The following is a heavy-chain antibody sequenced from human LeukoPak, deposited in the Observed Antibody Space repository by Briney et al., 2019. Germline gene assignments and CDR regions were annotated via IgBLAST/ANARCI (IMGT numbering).Heavy chain of an antibody. Sequence: SVKVSCKASGGTFSSYAISWVRQAPGQGLEWMGGIMPIFGTANYAQKLQGRVTITADDSTSTAYMELSSLTSEDTAVYYCAGGYCSRTSCLWGFRYYYMEVWGKGTTVTVSS. CDR3: AGGYCSRTSCLWGFRYYYMEV. CDR2: IMPIFGTA. V-gene: IGHV1-69*13. CDR1: GGTFSSYA. D-gene: IGHD2-2*01. J-gene: IGHJ6*03.